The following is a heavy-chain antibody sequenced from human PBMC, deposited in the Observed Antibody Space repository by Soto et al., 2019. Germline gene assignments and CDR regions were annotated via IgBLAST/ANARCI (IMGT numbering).Heavy chain of an antibody. CDR1: GYTFTSYG. CDR2: ISAYNGNT. J-gene: IGHJ4*02. D-gene: IGHD1-26*01. V-gene: IGHV1-18*01. CDR3: ARDAAVGLFDY. Sequence: QVQLVQSGAEVKKPGASVKVSCKASGYTFTSYGISWVRQSPGQGLEWMGWISAYNGNTNYAQKLQGRVTMTTATSKSTAQMEMRGLRADAAAVYYCARDAAVGLFDYWGQGTLVTVSS.